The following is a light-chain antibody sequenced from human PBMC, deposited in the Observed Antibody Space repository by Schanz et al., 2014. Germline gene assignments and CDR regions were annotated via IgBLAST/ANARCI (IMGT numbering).Light chain of an antibody. CDR3: SSYTSSTTTV. J-gene: IGLJ3*02. CDR2: DVS. Sequence: QSALTQPASVSGSPGQSITISCTGTGSDVGGYDYVSWCQQHPGKAPKLIIYDVSHRPSGVSNRFSGSKSGNTASLTISGLQAEDEADYYCSSYTSSTTTVFGGGTKLTVL. CDR1: GSDVGGYDY. V-gene: IGLV2-14*03.